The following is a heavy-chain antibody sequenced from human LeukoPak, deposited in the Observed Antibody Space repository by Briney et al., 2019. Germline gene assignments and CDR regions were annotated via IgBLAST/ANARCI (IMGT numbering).Heavy chain of an antibody. V-gene: IGHV4-59*01. J-gene: IGHJ4*02. Sequence: SETLPLTCNVFGDSMNNYYWSWIRQPPGKGLEWIGNINDSGSTNSNPSLKSRATISVDMSRKHFFLDLSSVTAADTAVYYCARAAHYSGTSDQYTGGWYYFDFWGQGTLVTVSS. CDR3: ARAAHYSGTSDQYTGGWYYFDF. CDR2: INDSGST. D-gene: IGHD3-10*01. CDR1: GDSMNNYY.